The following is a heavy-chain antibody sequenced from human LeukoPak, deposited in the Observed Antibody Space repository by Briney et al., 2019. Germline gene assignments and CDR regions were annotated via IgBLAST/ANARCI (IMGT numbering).Heavy chain of an antibody. CDR1: GGSMSNYY. Sequence: SETLSLTCIVSGGSMSNYYWSWIRQPPGKGLEWIAYIHSTGITNYNPFLKSRVTISLDTSESQFSLKLNSVTAADTAFYYCARILQGSGATFDIWGQGTMVTVSS. CDR2: IHSTGIT. V-gene: IGHV4-59*01. CDR3: ARILQGSGATFDI. J-gene: IGHJ3*02. D-gene: IGHD6-25*01.